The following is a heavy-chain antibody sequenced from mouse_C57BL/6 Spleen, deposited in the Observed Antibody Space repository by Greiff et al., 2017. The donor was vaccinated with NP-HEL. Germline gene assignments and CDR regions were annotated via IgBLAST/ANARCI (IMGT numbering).Heavy chain of an antibody. CDR1: GYTFTSYW. Sequence: QVQLKQPGAELVKPGASVKVSCKASGYTFTSYWMHWVKQRPGQGLEWIGRIHPSDSDTNYNQKFKGKATLTVDKSSSTAYMQLSSLTSEDSAVYYCAIPSSGPYYYAMDYWGQGTSVTVSS. CDR3: AIPSSGPYYYAMDY. CDR2: IHPSDSDT. D-gene: IGHD3-2*02. J-gene: IGHJ4*01. V-gene: IGHV1-74*01.